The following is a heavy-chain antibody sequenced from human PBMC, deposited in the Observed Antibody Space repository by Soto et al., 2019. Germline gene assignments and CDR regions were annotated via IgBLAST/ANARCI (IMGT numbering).Heavy chain of an antibody. CDR1: GFIFSTYS. J-gene: IGHJ5*02. V-gene: IGHV3-30-3*01. Sequence: SLRLSCTASGFIFSTYSMHWVRQAPGRGLEWLAIISSDGNHKFYTDSVRGRFIISRDNSDNTLFLQISSLRPEDTALYYCTRDVIGNRQGLLGPWGQGTLVTAPQ. CDR3: TRDVIGNRQGLLGP. CDR2: ISSDGNHK. D-gene: IGHD2-21*01.